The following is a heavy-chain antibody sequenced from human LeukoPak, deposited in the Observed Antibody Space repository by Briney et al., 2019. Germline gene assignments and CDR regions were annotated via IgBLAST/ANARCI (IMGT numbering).Heavy chain of an antibody. J-gene: IGHJ4*02. CDR1: GFTFSNYW. Sequence: PGGSLRLSCAASGFTFSNYWMSWVRQAPGKGLEWVANIKEDGTEKYYVDSVKGRFTISRDNAKNSLDLQMNSLRADDTAVYYCTRLFNSWGQGTLVTVSS. CDR3: TRLFNS. V-gene: IGHV3-7*01. CDR2: IKEDGTEK.